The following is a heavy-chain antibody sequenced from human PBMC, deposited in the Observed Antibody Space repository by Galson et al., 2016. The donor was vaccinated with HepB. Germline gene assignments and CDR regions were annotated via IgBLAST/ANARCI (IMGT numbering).Heavy chain of an antibody. D-gene: IGHD3-10*01. J-gene: IGHJ6*04. V-gene: IGHV3-30*18. CDR2: ISYDGSNK. CDR1: GFTFSSYG. Sequence: SLRLSCAASGFTFSSYGMHWVRQAPGKGLEWVAVISYDGSNKYYADSVKGRFTISSDNSKNTLYLQMNSLRAEDTAVYYWAKGIKYDYGSGTPYGMDVWGKGTTVTVSS. CDR3: AKGIKYDYGSGTPYGMDV.